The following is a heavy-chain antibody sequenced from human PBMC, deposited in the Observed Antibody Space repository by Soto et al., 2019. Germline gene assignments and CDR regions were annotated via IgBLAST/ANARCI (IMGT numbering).Heavy chain of an antibody. J-gene: IGHJ4*02. CDR1: GGSFSGYY. Sequence: QVQLQQWGAGLLKPSETLSLTCAVYGGSFSGYYWSWIRQPPGKGLEWIGEINHSGSTNYNPSLKTRVTISVDTSNNQFSLKLSSVTAADTAVYYCARRKRGITGTPLDYWGQGTLVTVSS. CDR3: ARRKRGITGTPLDY. CDR2: INHSGST. D-gene: IGHD1-20*01. V-gene: IGHV4-34*01.